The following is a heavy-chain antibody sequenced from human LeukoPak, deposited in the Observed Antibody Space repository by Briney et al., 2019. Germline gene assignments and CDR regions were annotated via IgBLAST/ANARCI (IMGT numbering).Heavy chain of an antibody. CDR1: GFSFTTYA. Sequence: GGSLRLSCAASGFSFTTYAMSWVRQAPGKGLEWVSVIYSDGSTYYIDSVKGRFTISRDNSKNTLYLQMNSLRAEDTAVYYCARGIVYYFDYWGQGTLVTVSS. J-gene: IGHJ4*02. CDR3: ARGIVYYFDY. D-gene: IGHD5/OR15-5a*01. CDR2: IYSDGST. V-gene: IGHV3-66*01.